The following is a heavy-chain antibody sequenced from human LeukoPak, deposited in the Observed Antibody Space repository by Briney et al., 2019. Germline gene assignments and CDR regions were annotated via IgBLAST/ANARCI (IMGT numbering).Heavy chain of an antibody. CDR2: IYYSGST. CDR3: ARRYGSSLGGYYYYYMDV. CDR1: GGSISSYY. V-gene: IGHV4-59*08. D-gene: IGHD3-16*01. J-gene: IGHJ6*03. Sequence: PSETLSPTCTVSGGSISSYYWSWIRQPPGKGLEWIGYIYYSGSTNYNPSLKSRVTISVDTSKNQFSLKLSSVTAADTAVYYCARRYGSSLGGYYYYYMDVWGKGTTVTVSS.